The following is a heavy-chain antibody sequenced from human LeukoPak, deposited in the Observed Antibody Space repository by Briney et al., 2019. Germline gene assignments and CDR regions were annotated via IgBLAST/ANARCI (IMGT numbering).Heavy chain of an antibody. CDR2: INPDGSWT. CDR3: ARYEQRPGVTASDP. CDR1: GFTFNSYW. V-gene: IGHV3-74*01. J-gene: IGHJ5*02. Sequence: PGGSLRLSCAASGFTFNSYWMVWFRQAPGKGLVWVSCINPDGSWTLHADSVKGRFAISRDYARNTLYLQMNSPGVEDTAMYYCARYEQRPGVTASDPWSQGTLVTVSS. D-gene: IGHD2-21*02.